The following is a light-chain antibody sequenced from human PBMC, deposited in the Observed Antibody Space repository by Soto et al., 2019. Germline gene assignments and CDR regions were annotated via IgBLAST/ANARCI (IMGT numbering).Light chain of an antibody. V-gene: IGLV2-8*01. CDR1: SSDVGGYNY. J-gene: IGLJ3*02. CDR2: EVT. Sequence: QSALTQPPSASGSLGQSVTISCTGTSSDVGGYNYVSWYQQYPGRAPKLMIYEVTKRPSGVPDRFSGSKSANTASLTVSGLQAEDEADYYCSPHAASNNFYFVFGGGTKLTVL. CDR3: SPHAASNNFYFV.